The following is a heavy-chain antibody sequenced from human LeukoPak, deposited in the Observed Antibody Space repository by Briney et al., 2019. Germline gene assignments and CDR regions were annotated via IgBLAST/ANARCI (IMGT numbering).Heavy chain of an antibody. V-gene: IGHV1-69*05. CDR1: GGTFSSYA. D-gene: IGHD3-22*01. CDR3: ARDTKYYYDSSGYSS. J-gene: IGHJ4*02. CDR2: IIPIFGTA. Sequence: GASVKVPCKASGGTFSSYAISWVRQAPGQGLEWMGGIIPIFGTANYAQKFQGRVTITTDESTSTAYMELSSLRSEDTAVYYCARDTKYYYDSSGYSSWGLGTLVTVSS.